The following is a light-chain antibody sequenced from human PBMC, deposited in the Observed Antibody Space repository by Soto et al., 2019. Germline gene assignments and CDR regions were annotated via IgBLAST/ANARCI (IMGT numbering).Light chain of an antibody. CDR1: QTINSIY. J-gene: IGKJ1*01. V-gene: IGKV3-20*01. Sequence: EIVLTQSPGTLSLSPGEGATLSCRASQTINSIYLAWYQQKPGQATRLLIYGVSSRATGIPDRFSGSGSGTDFTLTISGLEPEDFAVYYCQQYGNSPWTFGQGTKVEIK. CDR2: GVS. CDR3: QQYGNSPWT.